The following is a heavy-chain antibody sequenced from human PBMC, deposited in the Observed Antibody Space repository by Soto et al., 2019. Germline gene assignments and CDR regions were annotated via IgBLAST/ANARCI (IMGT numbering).Heavy chain of an antibody. Sequence: QVQLQQWGAGLLKPSETLSLTCAVYGGSFSGYYWSWIRQPPGKGLEWIGEINHSGSTNYNPSLKSRVTISVDTSKNQFSPKLSSVTAADTAVYYCARGRGYSYGYVSATDYWGQGTLVTVSS. CDR3: ARGRGYSYGYVSATDY. CDR1: GGSFSGYY. CDR2: INHSGST. D-gene: IGHD5-18*01. V-gene: IGHV4-34*01. J-gene: IGHJ4*02.